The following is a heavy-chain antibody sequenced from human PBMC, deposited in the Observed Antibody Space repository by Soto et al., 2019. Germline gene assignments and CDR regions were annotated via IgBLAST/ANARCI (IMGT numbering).Heavy chain of an antibody. CDR1: GGSISSGGYY. CDR3: ARDFTDSSGPTLGMGV. CDR2: IYYSGSI. J-gene: IGHJ6*02. V-gene: IGHV4-31*03. Sequence: SETLSLTCTVSGGSISSGGYYWSWIRQHPGKGLEWIGYIYYSGSIYYNPSLKSRVTISVDTSKNQFSLKLSSVTAADTAVYYCARDFTDSSGPTLGMGVWGQGTTVTVSS. D-gene: IGHD6-19*01.